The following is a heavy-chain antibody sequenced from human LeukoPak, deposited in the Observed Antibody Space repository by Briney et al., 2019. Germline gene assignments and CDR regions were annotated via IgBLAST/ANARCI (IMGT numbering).Heavy chain of an antibody. CDR2: IYYSGST. V-gene: IGHV4-59*08. J-gene: IGHJ4*02. CDR1: GGSISGYY. D-gene: IGHD2-2*01. CDR3: ARLGIGVVPSAMLGDYYFDY. Sequence: SETLSLTCTVSGGSISGYYWTWIRQPPGKGLEWIGYIYYSGSTNYHPSLKSRVTLSVDTSKSQFSLKLTSVTAADTAVYYCARLGIGVVPSAMLGDYYFDYWGQGTLVTVSS.